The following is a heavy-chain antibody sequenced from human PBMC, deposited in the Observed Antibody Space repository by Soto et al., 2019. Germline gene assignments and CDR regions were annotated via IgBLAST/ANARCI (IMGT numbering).Heavy chain of an antibody. CDR2: INPNSGGT. Sequence: ASVKVSCKASGYTFTGYYMHWVRQAPGQGLEWMGWINPNSGGTNYAQKFQGWVTMTRDTSISTAYMELSRLRSDDTAVYYCARDAPPAYPGDVSYCSSTSCYSGWFDPWGQGTLVTVSS. J-gene: IGHJ5*02. CDR1: GYTFTGYY. D-gene: IGHD2-2*01. CDR3: ARDAPPAYPGDVSYCSSTSCYSGWFDP. V-gene: IGHV1-2*04.